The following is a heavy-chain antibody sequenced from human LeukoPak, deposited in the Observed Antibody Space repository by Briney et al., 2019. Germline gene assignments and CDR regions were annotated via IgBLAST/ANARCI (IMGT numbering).Heavy chain of an antibody. V-gene: IGHV4-34*01. J-gene: IGHJ4*02. CDR2: ITPSGST. Sequence: SSETLSLTCVVYGGSFSGYFWSWIRQPPGKGLEWIGEITPSGSTNYNPSLKSRVSISIDTSKKKLSLRLTSVTAADSAVYYCAGSFYYDSRTYGAQEPLVTVPS. D-gene: IGHD3-22*01. CDR3: AGSFYYDSRTY. CDR1: GGSFSGYF.